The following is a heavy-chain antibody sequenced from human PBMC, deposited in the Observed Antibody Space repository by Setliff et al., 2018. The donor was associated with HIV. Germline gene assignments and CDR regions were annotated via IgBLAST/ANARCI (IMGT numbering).Heavy chain of an antibody. CDR1: GGSINSYY. Sequence: SETLSLTCTVSGGSINSYYWSWIRQPPGKGLEWIGSIFYSGITYYNPSLKSRVTISVDTSKNQFSLNLTSVTAADTAVYYCARTKTFYDFWGGYYTHGAFKIWGLGTMVTVSS. V-gene: IGHV4-59*12. CDR2: IFYSGIT. D-gene: IGHD3-3*01. J-gene: IGHJ3*02. CDR3: ARTKTFYDFWGGYYTHGAFKI.